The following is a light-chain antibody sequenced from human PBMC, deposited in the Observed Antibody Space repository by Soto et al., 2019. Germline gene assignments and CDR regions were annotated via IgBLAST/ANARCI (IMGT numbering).Light chain of an antibody. CDR2: GAS. CDR3: QQYGSSPPT. V-gene: IGKV3-20*01. J-gene: IGKJ3*01. CDR1: QSVSSSY. Sequence: EIVLTQSPGTLSLSPGERATLSCRASQSVSSSYLAWYQQKPGQAPSLLIYGASSRATGIPDRFSGSGSGTDFTLTISRLEPEDFAEYYCQQYGSSPPTFGPGTKVDIK.